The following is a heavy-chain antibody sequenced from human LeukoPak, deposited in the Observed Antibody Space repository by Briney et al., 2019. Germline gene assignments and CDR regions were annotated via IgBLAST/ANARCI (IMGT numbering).Heavy chain of an antibody. CDR3: ARADWFVGTTQYFDY. D-gene: IGHD1-14*01. V-gene: IGHV1-2*02. J-gene: IGHJ4*02. CDR2: INPRSGAT. CDR1: GYIFIGYY. Sequence: ASVKVSCKPSGYIFIGYYIHWVRQAPGQGLEWMGWINPRSGATRYAQRLQGRVTMTRDTSINTAYVDLSSLMPDDTAVYYCARADWFVGTTQYFDYWGQGTLVTVTS.